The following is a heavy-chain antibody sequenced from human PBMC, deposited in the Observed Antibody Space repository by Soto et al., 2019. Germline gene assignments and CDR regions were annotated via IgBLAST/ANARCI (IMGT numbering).Heavy chain of an antibody. Sequence: SLKISCKGSGYSFTSYWIGWVRQMPGKGLEWMGIIYPGDSDTRYSPSFQGQVTISADKSISTAYLQWSSLKASDTAMYYCAGGGVRGVITRTRDYCGMDVWGQGTTVTVSS. CDR3: AGGGVRGVITRTRDYCGMDV. V-gene: IGHV5-51*01. CDR1: GYSFTSYW. J-gene: IGHJ6*02. D-gene: IGHD3-10*01. CDR2: IYPGDSDT.